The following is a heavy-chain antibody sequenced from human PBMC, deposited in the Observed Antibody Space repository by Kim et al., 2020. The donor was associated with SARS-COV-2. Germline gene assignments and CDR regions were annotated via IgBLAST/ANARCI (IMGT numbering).Heavy chain of an antibody. CDR3: ARISLLWFGELSGDQFDY. V-gene: IGHV4-39*01. CDR1: GGSISSSSYY. J-gene: IGHJ4*02. CDR2: IYYSGST. D-gene: IGHD3-10*01. Sequence: SETLSLTCTVSGGSISSSSYYWGWIRQPPGKGLEWIGSIYYSGSTYYNPSLKSRVTISVDTSKHQFSLKLSSVTAADTAVYYCARISLLWFGELSGDQFDYWGQGTLVTVSS.